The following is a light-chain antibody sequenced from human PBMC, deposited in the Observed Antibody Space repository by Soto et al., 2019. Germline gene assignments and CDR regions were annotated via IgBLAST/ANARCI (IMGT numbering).Light chain of an antibody. CDR1: SSNIGSNY. CDR2: RNK. J-gene: IGLJ2*01. Sequence: QSVLTQPPSASGTPGQRVTISCSGSSSNIGSNYVYWYHQLPGAAPKLVNYRNKQRPSGVPDRFSGSKSGTSASLAISGLRPEDEADYYCAAWDYRLRGLVFGRGTKVTVL. CDR3: AAWDYRLRGLV. V-gene: IGLV1-47*01.